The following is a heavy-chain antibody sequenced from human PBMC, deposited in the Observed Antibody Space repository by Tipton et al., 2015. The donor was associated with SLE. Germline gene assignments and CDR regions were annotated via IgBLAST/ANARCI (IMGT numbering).Heavy chain of an antibody. CDR2: INHSGST. Sequence: TLSLTCAVYGGSFSGYYWSWIRQPPGKGLEWIGEINHSGSTNYNPSLKSRVTISVDTSKNQFSLKLSSVTAADTAVYYCARRGIAVAGTHYWGQGTLVTVS. V-gene: IGHV4-34*01. J-gene: IGHJ4*02. CDR1: GGSFSGYY. D-gene: IGHD6-19*01. CDR3: ARRGIAVAGTHY.